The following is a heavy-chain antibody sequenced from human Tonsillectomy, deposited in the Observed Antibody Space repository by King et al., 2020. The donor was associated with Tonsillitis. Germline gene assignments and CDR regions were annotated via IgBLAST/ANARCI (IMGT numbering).Heavy chain of an antibody. J-gene: IGHJ3*02. D-gene: IGHD1-1*01. Sequence: QLQESGPGLVKPSQTLSPTCTVSGGSISSGDYYWSWIRQPPGKGLEWIGYIYYRGSTYYNPSLKSRVTISVDTSKNQFSLKLSSVTAADTAVYYCARTQIGGELAAFDIWGQGTMVTVSS. V-gene: IGHV4-30-4*01. CDR3: ARTQIGGELAAFDI. CDR2: IYYRGST. CDR1: GGSISSGDYY.